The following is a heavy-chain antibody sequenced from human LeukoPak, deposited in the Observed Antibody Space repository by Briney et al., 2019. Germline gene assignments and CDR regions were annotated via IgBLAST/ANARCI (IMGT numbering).Heavy chain of an antibody. CDR2: IYYSGST. CDR1: GGSVSGGSYY. Sequence: SETLSLTCTVSGGSVSGGSYYWSWIRQPPGKGLEWIGYIYYSGSTNYNPSLKSRVTISVDTSKNQFSLKLSSVTAADTAVYYCARVRDYVWGSFGAFDIWGQGTMVTVSS. D-gene: IGHD3-16*01. J-gene: IGHJ3*02. V-gene: IGHV4-61*01. CDR3: ARVRDYVWGSFGAFDI.